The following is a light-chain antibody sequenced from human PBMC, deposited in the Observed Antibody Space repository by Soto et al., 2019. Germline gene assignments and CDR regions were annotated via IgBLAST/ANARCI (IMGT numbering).Light chain of an antibody. CDR3: QQYGSSPLT. CDR2: GAS. Sequence: EIVLTQSPGTLSLSPGERATLSCRASQSVSSSYLAWYQQKPGQAPRLLIYGASSRATGIPDRFSGSGSGTDFTLTISRLEPEDVAVYDCQQYGSSPLTVGGGTKVEIK. V-gene: IGKV3-20*01. J-gene: IGKJ4*01. CDR1: QSVSSSY.